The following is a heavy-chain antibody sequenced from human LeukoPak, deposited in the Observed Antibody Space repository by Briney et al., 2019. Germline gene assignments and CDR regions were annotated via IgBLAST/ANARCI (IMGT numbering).Heavy chain of an antibody. V-gene: IGHV1-2*06. Sequence: ASVKVSCKASGYTLTDYYMHWVRQAPGQGLEWMGRINPNSGGTNYAQKFQGRVTMTRDTSISTVYMELSRLRSDDAAVYYCARVGYYESSGYYEYWGQGTLVTVSS. CDR3: ARVGYYESSGYYEY. CDR1: GYTLTDYY. CDR2: INPNSGGT. J-gene: IGHJ4*02. D-gene: IGHD3-22*01.